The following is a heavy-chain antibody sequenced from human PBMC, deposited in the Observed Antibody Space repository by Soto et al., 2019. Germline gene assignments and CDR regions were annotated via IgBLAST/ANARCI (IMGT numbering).Heavy chain of an antibody. CDR1: GGSIIGSSYY. CDR3: ARYRELNGSGSYHYYYYYGMDV. Sequence: SEIMSLTCTFSGGSIIGSSYYWGWIRQPPGKGLERIRTIYYGGSTYYNPSLRSRVTISVDTSKSQFSLKLSSVTAADTAVYYCARYRELNGSGSYHYYYYYGMDVWGQGTTVNVSS. J-gene: IGHJ6*02. V-gene: IGHV4-39*01. D-gene: IGHD3-10*01. CDR2: IYYGGST.